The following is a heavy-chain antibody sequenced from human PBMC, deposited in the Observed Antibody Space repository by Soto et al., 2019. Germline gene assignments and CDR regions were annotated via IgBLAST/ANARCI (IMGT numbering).Heavy chain of an antibody. CDR3: AGGGVRGVITRTRDYYGMDV. Sequence: GESLKISCKGSGYSFTSYWIGWVRQMPGKGLEWMGDIYPGDSDTRYSPSFQGQVTISADKSISTAYLQWSSLKASDTAMYYCAGGGVRGVITRTRDYYGMDVWGQGTTVTVSS. V-gene: IGHV5-51*01. CDR1: GYSFTSYW. CDR2: IYPGDSDT. J-gene: IGHJ6*02. D-gene: IGHD3-10*01.